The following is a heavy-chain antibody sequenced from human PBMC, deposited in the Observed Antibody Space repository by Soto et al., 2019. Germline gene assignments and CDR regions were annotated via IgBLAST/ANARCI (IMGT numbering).Heavy chain of an antibody. Sequence: QVQLVQSGAEEKTPGSSLKVSCKVSGSRFSNYVISWVRQAPGHVRQWLGRLIPILNSTKYAQSFQGRVTVPAEKSWSTAYLELSSLGSDATAVYYCGIGGRGKKADYSGLGSLGSWGQGTLVTVSS. CDR3: GIGGRGKKADYSGLGSLGS. CDR1: GSRFSNYV. V-gene: IGHV1-69*06. D-gene: IGHD1-26*01. CDR2: LIPILNST. J-gene: IGHJ5*02.